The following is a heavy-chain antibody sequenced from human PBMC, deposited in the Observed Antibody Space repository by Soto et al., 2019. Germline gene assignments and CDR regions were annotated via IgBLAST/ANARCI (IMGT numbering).Heavy chain of an antibody. CDR3: ASQPPLGLASWTYAVDV. CDR2: IYPGDSET. Sequence: ESLKMAVSGSRYSCPNYWIGWLLQSPGQGLEWVGIIYPGDSETRYRPSFQGQVTISVDKASNTVYLQWSSLKASDTAIYYCASQPPLGLASWTYAVDVCGQGTTVTSP. D-gene: IGHD3-16*01. J-gene: IGHJ6*02. CDR1: RYSCPNYW. V-gene: IGHV5-51*01.